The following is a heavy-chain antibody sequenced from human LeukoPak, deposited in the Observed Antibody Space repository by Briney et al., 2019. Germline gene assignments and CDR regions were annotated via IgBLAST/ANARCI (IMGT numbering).Heavy chain of an antibody. CDR2: INSDGSST. Sequence: GGSLRLSCAASGFTFSSYWMHWVRQAPGKGLVWVSRINSDGSSTDYTDSVKGRFTISRDNAKNTLYLQMNSLRVEDTAVYYCARRINTALVDYWGQGTLVTVSS. D-gene: IGHD5-18*01. V-gene: IGHV3-74*01. J-gene: IGHJ4*02. CDR3: ARRINTALVDY. CDR1: GFTFSSYW.